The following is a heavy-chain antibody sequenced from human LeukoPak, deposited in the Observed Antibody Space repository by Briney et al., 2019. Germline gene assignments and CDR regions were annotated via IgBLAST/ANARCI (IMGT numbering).Heavy chain of an antibody. CDR2: IYHSGST. CDR1: GGSISSGGYY. CDR3: ARREQVVPAAIDP. J-gene: IGHJ5*02. V-gene: IGHV4-30-2*01. D-gene: IGHD2-2*01. Sequence: SETLSLTCTVSGGSISSGGYYWSWIRQPPGKGLEWIGYIYHSGSTYYNPSLKSRVTISVDRSKNQFSLKLSSVTAADTAVYYCARREQVVPAAIDPWGQGTLVTVSS.